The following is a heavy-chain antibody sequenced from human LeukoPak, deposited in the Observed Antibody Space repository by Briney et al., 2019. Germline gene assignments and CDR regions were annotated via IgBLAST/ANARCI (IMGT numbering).Heavy chain of an antibody. D-gene: IGHD6-13*01. J-gene: IGHJ4*02. CDR2: VYPSGDT. CDR1: GASINNYY. CDR3: ASHDHTGYSSSWGPFDY. Sequence: SETLSLTCTVSGASINNYYWGWVRQPPTKELEWIGYVYPSGDTNDNPSVRGRVTMSLDTSKNEFSLRLSSVTAADTAVYYCASHDHTGYSSSWGPFDYWGQGTLVTVS. V-gene: IGHV4-59*01.